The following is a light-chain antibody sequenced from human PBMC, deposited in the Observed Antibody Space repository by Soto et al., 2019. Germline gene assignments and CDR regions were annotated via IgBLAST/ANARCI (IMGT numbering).Light chain of an antibody. V-gene: IGKV3-20*01. CDR3: QQYGSSPWT. Sequence: EIVLTQSPGTLSLSPGERATLSCRASQSVRSSYLAWYQQKPGQAPRLLIYDASSRATGIPDRFSGSGSGTDFTLTISRLGPEDFAVYYCQQYGSSPWTFGQGTKVEIK. CDR1: QSVRSSY. CDR2: DAS. J-gene: IGKJ1*01.